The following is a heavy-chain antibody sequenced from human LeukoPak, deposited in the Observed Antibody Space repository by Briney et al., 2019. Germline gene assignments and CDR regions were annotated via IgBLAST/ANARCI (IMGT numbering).Heavy chain of an antibody. CDR1: GGSISSYY. J-gene: IGHJ4*02. CDR3: ARGIDSSSWYYFDY. Sequence: TSETLSLTCTVSGGSISSYYWSWIRQPPGKGLEWIGYIYYSGSTNYNPSLKSRVTISVDTSKNQFSLKLSSVTAADTAVYYCARGIDSSSWYYFDYWGQGTLVTVSS. V-gene: IGHV4-59*01. D-gene: IGHD6-13*01. CDR2: IYYSGST.